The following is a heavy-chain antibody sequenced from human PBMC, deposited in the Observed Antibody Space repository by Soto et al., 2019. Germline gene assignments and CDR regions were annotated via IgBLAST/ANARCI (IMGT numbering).Heavy chain of an antibody. Sequence: QVQMVVSGGGLVTPGGSLSLACAASGFSFSDAYMSWFRQAPGKGLEWVAYISGSSGYTGYADSVKGRFTISRDNAKNSLYLQMNSLRVEDTAVYYCARDRGGYGPPDVWGQGTTVTVSS. V-gene: IGHV3-11*06. CDR2: ISGSSGYT. D-gene: IGHD3-10*01. J-gene: IGHJ6*02. CDR1: GFSFSDAY. CDR3: ARDRGGYGPPDV.